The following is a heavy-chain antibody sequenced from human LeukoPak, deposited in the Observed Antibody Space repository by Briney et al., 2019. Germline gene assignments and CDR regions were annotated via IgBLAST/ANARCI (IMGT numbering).Heavy chain of an antibody. CDR2: IKQDGSEK. CDR1: GFTFSSYW. CDR3: ARDRVRGGSPVDY. V-gene: IGHV3-7*01. Sequence: GGSLGLSCAASGFTFSSYWMSWVRQAPGKGLEWVANIKQDGSEKYYVDSVKGRFTISRDNAKNSLYLQMNSLRAEDTAVYYCARDRVRGGSPVDYWGQGTLVTVSS. D-gene: IGHD3-10*01. J-gene: IGHJ4*02.